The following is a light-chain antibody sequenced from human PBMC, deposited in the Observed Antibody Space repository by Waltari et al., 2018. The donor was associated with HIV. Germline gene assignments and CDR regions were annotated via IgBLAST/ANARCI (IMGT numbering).Light chain of an antibody. Sequence: SYNLTHPPSLSVSPGQRASITCPRTQLGDKYTTWCPNSTGQSPFLFIFQETKRPAGIPERFSGSKSGDTATLTISGIQAMDESDYYCQTWDNGTVIFGGGTTLTVL. CDR1: QLGDKY. CDR2: QET. V-gene: IGLV3-1*01. J-gene: IGLJ2*01. CDR3: QTWDNGTVI.